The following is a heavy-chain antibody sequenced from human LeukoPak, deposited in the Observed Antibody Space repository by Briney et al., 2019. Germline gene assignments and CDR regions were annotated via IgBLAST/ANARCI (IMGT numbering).Heavy chain of an antibody. J-gene: IGHJ4*02. CDR1: GGSISSGGYY. D-gene: IGHD6-13*01. V-gene: IGHV4-31*03. Sequence: PSQTLSLTCTVSGGSISSGGYYWSWIRQHPGKGLEWIGCIYYSGSTYYNPSLKSRVTISVDTSKNQFSLKLSSVTAADTAVYYCARRVISKRKQQLVYYFDYWGQGTLVTVSS. CDR2: IYYSGST. CDR3: ARRVISKRKQQLVYYFDY.